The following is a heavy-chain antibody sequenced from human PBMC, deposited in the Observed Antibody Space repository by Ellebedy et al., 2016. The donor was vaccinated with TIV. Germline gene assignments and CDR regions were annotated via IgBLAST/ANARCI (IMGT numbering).Heavy chain of an antibody. Sequence: MPSETLSLTCAVYGGSFSGYYWSWIRQTPGKGLEWIGEINPSGSTNYNPSLKSRVTISVDTSKNQFSLQLNSVTPEDAAVYYCARVLPPYVDSSGLDAFDIWGQGTMVTVSS. J-gene: IGHJ3*02. CDR3: ARVLPPYVDSSGLDAFDI. CDR2: INPSGST. V-gene: IGHV4-34*01. CDR1: GGSFSGYY. D-gene: IGHD3-22*01.